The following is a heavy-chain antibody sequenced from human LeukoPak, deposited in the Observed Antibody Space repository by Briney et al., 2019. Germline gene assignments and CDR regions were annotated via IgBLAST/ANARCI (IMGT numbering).Heavy chain of an antibody. V-gene: IGHV1-18*01. Sequence: ASVKVSCKASGYTFTSYGISWVRQGPGQGLEWMGWISANNSNTNYEQKLQGRGSMTTDTSTSTAYMELRSLRSDDTAVYYCARVLPVGAAGFYAFDIRGQGTMVTVSS. CDR3: ARVLPVGAAGFYAFDI. D-gene: IGHD2-15*01. CDR2: ISANNSNT. CDR1: GYTFTSYG. J-gene: IGHJ3*02.